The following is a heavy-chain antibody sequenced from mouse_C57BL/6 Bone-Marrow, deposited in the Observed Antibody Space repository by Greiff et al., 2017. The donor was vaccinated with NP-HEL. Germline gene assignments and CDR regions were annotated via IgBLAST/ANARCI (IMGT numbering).Heavy chain of an antibody. CDR2: IHPSDSDT. CDR3: AREGGDLLWLRRGDYFDY. CDR1: GYTFTSYW. V-gene: IGHV1-74*01. Sequence: QVQLQQPGAELVKPGASVKVSCKASGYTFTSYWMHWVKQRPGQGLEWIGRIHPSDSDTNYNQKFKGKATLTVDKSSSTAYMQLSSLTSEDSAFYYCAREGGDLLWLRRGDYFDYWGQGTTLTVSS. J-gene: IGHJ2*01. D-gene: IGHD2-2*01.